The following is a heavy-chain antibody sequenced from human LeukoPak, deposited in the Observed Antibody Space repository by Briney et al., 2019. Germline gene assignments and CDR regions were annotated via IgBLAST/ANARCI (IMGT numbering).Heavy chain of an antibody. V-gene: IGHV4-38-2*01. D-gene: IGHD5-18*01. Sequence: PSETLSLTCAVSGYSISSGYYWGWIRQPPGKGLEWIGSIYHSGSTYYNPSLKSRVTILVDTSKNQFSLKLSSVTAADTAVYYCAGPSTAMATSDFDYWGQGTLVTVSS. CDR2: IYHSGST. J-gene: IGHJ4*02. CDR3: AGPSTAMATSDFDY. CDR1: GYSISSGYY.